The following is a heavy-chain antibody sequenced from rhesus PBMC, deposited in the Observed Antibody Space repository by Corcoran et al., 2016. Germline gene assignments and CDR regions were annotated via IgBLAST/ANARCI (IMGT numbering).Heavy chain of an antibody. V-gene: IGHV3-136*01. CDR1: GFTFSSYD. Sequence: EVQLVESGGGLVQPGGSLRLSCAASGFTFSSYDLSGVRQAPGKGLECVSSISYTGKTIYYPDSGKGRFTIYRDNAKNSLSLKMSSLRDEDTAVYYCTIIRYWGQGVLVTVSS. CDR3: TIIRY. D-gene: IGHD3-16*01. J-gene: IGHJ4*01. CDR2: ISYTGKTI.